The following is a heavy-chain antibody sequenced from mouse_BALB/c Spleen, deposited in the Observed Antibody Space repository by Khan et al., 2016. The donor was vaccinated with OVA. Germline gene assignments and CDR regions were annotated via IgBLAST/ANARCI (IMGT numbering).Heavy chain of an antibody. J-gene: IGHJ3*01. D-gene: IGHD4-1*01. V-gene: IGHV5-6*01. CDR2: INSGGYYT. Sequence: EVKLVESGGDLMKPGGSLKLSCAASGFTFSTYGMSWVRQTPDKRLEWVATINSGGYYTYYPDSVQGRFTISRNNAKNTLYLQMSSLKSEDTATYYCASHLTGSFAYWGQGTLVTVSA. CDR3: ASHLTGSFAY. CDR1: GFTFSTYG.